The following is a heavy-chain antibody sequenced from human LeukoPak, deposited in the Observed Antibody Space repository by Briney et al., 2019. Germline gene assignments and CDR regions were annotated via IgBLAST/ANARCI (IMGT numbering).Heavy chain of an antibody. J-gene: IGHJ3*02. CDR3: ARSHSYAFDI. CDR1: GFTFSSYW. V-gene: IGHV3-7*01. Sequence: RGSLRLSCAASGFTFSSYWMSWVRQAPGKGLEWVANIKQDGSERHYVDSVRGRFTISRDNAENSLYLQMNSLRAEDTAVYYCARSHSYAFDIWGQGTMVTVSS. CDR2: IKQDGSER.